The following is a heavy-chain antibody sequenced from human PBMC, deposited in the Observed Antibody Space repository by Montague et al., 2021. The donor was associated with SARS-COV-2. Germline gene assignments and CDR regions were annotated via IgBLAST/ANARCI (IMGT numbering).Heavy chain of an antibody. D-gene: IGHD3-10*01. J-gene: IGHJ6*02. CDR1: GFTFSRYA. CDR3: ARGAHVLLWFGESYYYYGMDV. CDR2: ISSNGGST. Sequence: SLRLSCAASGFTFSRYAMHWVRQAPGKGLEYVSAISSNGGSTYYANSVKGRFTISRDNSKNTLYLQMGSLRAEDMAVYYCARGAHVLLWFGESYYYYGMDVWGQGTTVTVSS. V-gene: IGHV3-64*01.